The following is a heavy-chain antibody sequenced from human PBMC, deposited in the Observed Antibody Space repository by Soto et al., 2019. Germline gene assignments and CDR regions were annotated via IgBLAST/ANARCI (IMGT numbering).Heavy chain of an antibody. Sequence: QMQLVQSGPEVKKPGTSVKVSCKASGFTFTSSAVQWVRQARGQRLEWIGWIVVGSSNTNYAQKFQERVTITRDMSTSTAYVELSSLRSEDTAVYYCAAGPSSKEVPAAILFYYYYGMDVWGQGTTVTVSS. CDR1: GFTFTSSA. J-gene: IGHJ6*02. V-gene: IGHV1-58*01. CDR3: AAGPSSKEVPAAILFYYYYGMDV. CDR2: IVVGSSNT. D-gene: IGHD2-2*02.